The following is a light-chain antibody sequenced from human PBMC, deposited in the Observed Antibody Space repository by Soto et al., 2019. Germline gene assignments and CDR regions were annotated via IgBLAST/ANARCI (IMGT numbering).Light chain of an antibody. CDR1: QDIYKY. Sequence: DIQMTQSPSSLSAAVGDRVTFTCQASQDIYKYLNWYQQKPGKAPKLLIYDASTLETGVPSRFSGSGSGTEFTLTISSLLPDDFATYYCQQFRGTFGPGTKVEIE. CDR3: QQFRGT. J-gene: IGKJ1*01. CDR2: DAS. V-gene: IGKV1-33*01.